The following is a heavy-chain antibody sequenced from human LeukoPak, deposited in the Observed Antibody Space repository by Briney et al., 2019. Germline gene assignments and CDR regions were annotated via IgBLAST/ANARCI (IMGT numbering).Heavy chain of an antibody. CDR1: GFTVSSNY. J-gene: IGHJ3*02. V-gene: IGHV3-66*01. CDR2: IYSGGST. D-gene: IGHD1-26*01. Sequence: GGSLRLSCAVSGFTVSSNYMTWVRQAPGKGLEWVSVIYSGGSTYYADSVKGRFTISRDNSKNTLYLQMKSLRAEDTAVYYCARIVAGGAFDIWGQGTMVTVSS. CDR3: ARIVAGGAFDI.